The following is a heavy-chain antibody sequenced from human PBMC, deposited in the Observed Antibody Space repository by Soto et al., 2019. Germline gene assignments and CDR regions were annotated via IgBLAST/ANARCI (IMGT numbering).Heavy chain of an antibody. CDR2: IYWDDDK. CDR3: AHSCYCSGGSCYYTYYFDY. V-gene: IGHV2-5*02. J-gene: IGHJ4*02. D-gene: IGHD2-15*01. CDR1: GLAHCARGLG. Sequence: ESRTSQVTQTHIVRVYCTVPGLAHCARGLGWVWFGKPPGKALEWLALIYWDDDKRYSPSLKSRLTITKDTSKNQVVLTMTNMDPVDTATYYCAHSCYCSGGSCYYTYYFDYCGQGTLVTLSS.